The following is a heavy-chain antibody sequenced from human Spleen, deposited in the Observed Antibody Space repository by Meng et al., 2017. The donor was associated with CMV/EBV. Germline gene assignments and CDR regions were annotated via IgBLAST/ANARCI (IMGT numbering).Heavy chain of an antibody. V-gene: IGHV4-34*01. CDR2: INHSGST. J-gene: IGHJ4*02. CDR1: GGSFSGYY. Sequence: SETLSLTCAVYGGSFSGYYWSWIRQPPGKGLEWIGEINHSGSTNYNPSLKSRVTISVDTSKNQFSLKLSSVTAADTAVYYCATLGGYCSSTSCYRGDYFDYWGQGTLVTVSS. CDR3: ATLGGYCSSTSCYRGDYFDY. D-gene: IGHD2-2*01.